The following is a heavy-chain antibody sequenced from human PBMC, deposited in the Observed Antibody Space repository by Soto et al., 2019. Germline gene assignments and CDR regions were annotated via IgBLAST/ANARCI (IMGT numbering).Heavy chain of an antibody. CDR1: GGSISSGGYS. CDR2: IYHSGST. CDR3: ARVSDYDSSGYYYHYFDY. V-gene: IGHV4-30-2*01. Sequence: PSETLSLTCAVSGGSISSGGYSWSWIRQPPGKGLEWIGYIYHSGSTYYNPSLKSRVTISVDRSKNQFSLKLSSVTAADTAVYYCARVSDYDSSGYYYHYFDYWGQGTLVTVSS. J-gene: IGHJ4*02. D-gene: IGHD3-22*01.